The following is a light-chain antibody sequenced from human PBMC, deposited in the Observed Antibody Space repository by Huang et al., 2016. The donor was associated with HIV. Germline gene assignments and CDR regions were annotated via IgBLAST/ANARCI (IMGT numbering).Light chain of an antibody. CDR2: GAS. CDR3: QQYNNWPPWT. J-gene: IGKJ1*01. Sequence: EIVMTQSPGTLSVSPGERATLSCRASQGVANNVAWYQQKPGQTPRLLIHGASTRATGIPARFSGSASGTEFTHTISSLQTEDFAIYYCQQYNNWPPWTFGQGT. V-gene: IGKV3D-15*01. CDR1: QGVANN.